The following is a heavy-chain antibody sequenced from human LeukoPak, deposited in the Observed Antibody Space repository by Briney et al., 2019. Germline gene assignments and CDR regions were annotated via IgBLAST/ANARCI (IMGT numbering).Heavy chain of an antibody. J-gene: IGHJ4*02. CDR1: GFTFSTYW. Sequence: GGSLRLSCAASGFTFSTYWMNWFRQTPGKGLEWVAKIKADGGEKDHVASVKGRFTISRDNAKNSLYLQMNSLRVEDTALYHCARKGLGGELGGFDSWGQGTLVTVSS. D-gene: IGHD1-7*01. V-gene: IGHV3-7*03. CDR2: IKADGGEK. CDR3: ARKGLGGELGGFDS.